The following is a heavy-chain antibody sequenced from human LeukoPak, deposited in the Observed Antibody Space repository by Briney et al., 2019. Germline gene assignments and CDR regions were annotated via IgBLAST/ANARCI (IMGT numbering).Heavy chain of an antibody. J-gene: IGHJ4*02. CDR2: IRYDGSNK. D-gene: IGHD2-15*01. V-gene: IGHV3-30*02. Sequence: GGSLRLSCAASGFTFSSYGMHWVRQAPGKGLEWVAFIRYDGSNKYYADSVKGRFTISRDNSKNTLYLQMNSLRAEDAAVYYCAKQATANGWYGVKPVDYWGQGTLVTVSS. CDR1: GFTFSSYG. CDR3: AKQATANGWYGVKPVDY.